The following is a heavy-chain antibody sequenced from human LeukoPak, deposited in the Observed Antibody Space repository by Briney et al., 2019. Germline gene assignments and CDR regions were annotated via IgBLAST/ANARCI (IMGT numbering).Heavy chain of an antibody. J-gene: IGHJ4*02. CDR1: GFAFSTYS. Sequence: GGSLRLSCAASGFAFSTYSMNWVRQAPGKGLEWVSSISSSSTYIYYADSVKGRVTISRDNAKNSLYLQMNSLRAEDTAVYYCARVLSGCETTRCELDYWGQGTLVTVPS. CDR3: ARVLSGCETTRCELDY. D-gene: IGHD1-26*01. V-gene: IGHV3-21*01. CDR2: ISSSSTYI.